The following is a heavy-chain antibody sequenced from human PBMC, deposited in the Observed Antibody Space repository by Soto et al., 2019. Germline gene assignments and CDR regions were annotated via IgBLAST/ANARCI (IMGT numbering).Heavy chain of an antibody. CDR1: GYNFTRFG. V-gene: IGHV1-18*01. Sequence: GASVEVSCKSSGYNFTRFGISWVRQDPGQGLEWMGWISTYNGNTNYAQRLQGRVTMTTDTSTNTAYMELRSLRSDDTAVYYCARLYIVGTTMSYGMDVWGQGTTVTVSS. J-gene: IGHJ6*02. D-gene: IGHD1-26*01. CDR3: ARLYIVGTTMSYGMDV. CDR2: ISTYNGNT.